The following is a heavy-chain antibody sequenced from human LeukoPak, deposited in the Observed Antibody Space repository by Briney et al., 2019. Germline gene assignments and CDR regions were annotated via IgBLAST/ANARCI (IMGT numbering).Heavy chain of an antibody. V-gene: IGHV3-23*01. Sequence: GGSLRLSCAVSGITLSNYAMTWVRQAPGKGLEWVAGISGSGGGKNYADSVKGRFTISRDNSKNTLYLQMNNLRVDDTAVYFCAKRGVVIRVILVGFHKEAYYFDFWGQGALVTVSS. D-gene: IGHD3-22*01. J-gene: IGHJ4*02. CDR1: GITLSNYA. CDR2: ISGSGGGK. CDR3: AKRGVVIRVILVGFHKEAYYFDF.